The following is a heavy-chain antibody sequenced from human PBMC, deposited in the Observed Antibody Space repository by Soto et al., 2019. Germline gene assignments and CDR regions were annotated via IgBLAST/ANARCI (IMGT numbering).Heavy chain of an antibody. D-gene: IGHD6-6*01. CDR1: GGSFSGYY. V-gene: IGHV4-34*01. CDR2: INHSGSI. Sequence: SETLSLTCAVYGGSFSGYYWSWIRQPPGKGLEWIGEINHSGSINYNPSLKSRVTISVDTSKNQFSLKLSSVTAADTAVYYCAIAAARHGLDYWGQGTLVTVSS. J-gene: IGHJ4*02. CDR3: AIAAARHGLDY.